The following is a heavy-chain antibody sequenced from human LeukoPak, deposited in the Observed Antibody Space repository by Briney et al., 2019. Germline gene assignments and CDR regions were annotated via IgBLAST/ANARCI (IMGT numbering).Heavy chain of an antibody. CDR2: INPSGGST. CDR3: ARDLSSSWYSGYYFDY. Sequence: ASVKVSCKASGYTFTSYYMHWVRQAPGQGLEWMGIINPSGGSTSYARKFQGRVTMTRDTSTSTVYMELSSLRSEDTAVYYCARDLSSSWYSGYYFDYWGQGTLVTVSS. J-gene: IGHJ4*02. V-gene: IGHV1-46*01. D-gene: IGHD6-13*01. CDR1: GYTFTSYY.